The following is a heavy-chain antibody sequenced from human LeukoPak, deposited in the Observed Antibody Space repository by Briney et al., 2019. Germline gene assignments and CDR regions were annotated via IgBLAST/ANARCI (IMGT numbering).Heavy chain of an antibody. J-gene: IGHJ4*02. V-gene: IGHV3-23*01. Sequence: GSLRLSCSASGFTFSSSAMSWVRQAPGKGLEWVSAISNNGGYTYYADSVQGRFTISRDNSKSTLCLQMNSLRAEDTAVYYCAKQLGYCSDGSCYFPYWGQGTLVTVSS. D-gene: IGHD2-15*01. CDR1: GFTFSSSA. CDR3: AKQLGYCSDGSCYFPY. CDR2: ISNNGGYT.